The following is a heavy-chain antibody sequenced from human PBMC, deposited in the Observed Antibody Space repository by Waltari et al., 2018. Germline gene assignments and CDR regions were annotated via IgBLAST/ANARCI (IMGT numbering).Heavy chain of an antibody. J-gene: IGHJ3*02. Sequence: QVQLVQSGAEVKKPGSSVKVSCKASGGPVSSYAISWVRQAPGQGLEWMGGIIPIFGTANYAQKFQGRVTITADESTSTAYMELSSLRSEDTAVYYCARHHVRRAFDIWGQGTMVTVSS. CDR2: IIPIFGTA. CDR3: ARHHVRRAFDI. CDR1: GGPVSSYA. V-gene: IGHV1-69*01. D-gene: IGHD6-6*01.